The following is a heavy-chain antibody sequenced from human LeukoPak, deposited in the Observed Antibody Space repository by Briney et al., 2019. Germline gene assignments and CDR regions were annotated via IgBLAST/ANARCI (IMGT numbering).Heavy chain of an antibody. V-gene: IGHV1-2*02. CDR2: INPNSGGT. CDR1: GYTFTGYY. D-gene: IGHD3-10*01. Sequence: ASVKVSCKASGYTFTGYYMHWVRQAPGQGLEWMGWINPNSGGTNHAQKFQGRVTMTRDTSISTAYMELSRLRSDETAVYYCARDRPLDADDYYGFYYFDYWGQGTLVTVSS. J-gene: IGHJ4*02. CDR3: ARDRPLDADDYYGFYYFDY.